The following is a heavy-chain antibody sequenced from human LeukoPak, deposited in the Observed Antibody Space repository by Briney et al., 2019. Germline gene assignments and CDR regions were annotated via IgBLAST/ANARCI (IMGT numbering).Heavy chain of an antibody. CDR2: IIPIFGTA. CDR1: GGTFTRYA. J-gene: IGHJ3*02. Sequence: SVKVSCKASGGTFTRYAISWVPQAPGHGREWMGGIIPIFGTANYAQKFQGRVTITTDESTSTAYMELSSLRSEDTAVYYCARGDIVATQKGAFDIWGQGTMVTVSS. D-gene: IGHD5-12*01. CDR3: ARGDIVATQKGAFDI. V-gene: IGHV1-69*05.